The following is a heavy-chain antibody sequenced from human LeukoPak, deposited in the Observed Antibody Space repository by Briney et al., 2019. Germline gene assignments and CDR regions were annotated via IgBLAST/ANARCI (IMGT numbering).Heavy chain of an antibody. Sequence: GGSLRLSCAASGFTVSSNYMSWVRQAPGKGLEWVSVIYSGGSTYYADSVKGRFTISRDNSKNTLYLQMNSLRAEDTAVNYCASGYSSSWYVRFYYYYGMDVWGQGTTVTVSS. V-gene: IGHV3-66*01. D-gene: IGHD6-13*01. CDR2: IYSGGST. J-gene: IGHJ6*02. CDR1: GFTVSSNY. CDR3: ASGYSSSWYVRFYYYYGMDV.